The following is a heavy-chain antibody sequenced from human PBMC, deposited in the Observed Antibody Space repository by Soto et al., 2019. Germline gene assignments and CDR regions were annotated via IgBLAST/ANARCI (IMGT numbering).Heavy chain of an antibody. J-gene: IGHJ6*02. CDR1: GFTFSSYG. CDR2: IWYDGSNK. V-gene: IGHV3-33*01. D-gene: IGHD2-8*01. CDR3: ARIMVPYDYYGMDV. Sequence: GGSLRLSCAASGFTFSSYGMHWVRQAPGKGLEWVAVIWYDGSNKYYADSVKGRFTISRDNSKNTLYLQMNSLRAEDTAVYYCARIMVPYDYYGMDVWGQGTTVTVSS.